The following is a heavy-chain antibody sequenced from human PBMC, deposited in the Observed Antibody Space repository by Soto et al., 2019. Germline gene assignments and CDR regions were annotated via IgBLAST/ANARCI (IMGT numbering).Heavy chain of an antibody. Sequence: EVQLVESGGGLVQPGGSLRLSCAASGFTVSSYDMNWVRQATGKGLEWVSAIGTAGDTYYPDSVKGRFTISREKAKNSLYLQMSSLRAVDTAVYYCVSSARWFQSRYFDLWGRGTLVTVSS. J-gene: IGHJ2*01. D-gene: IGHD3-10*01. CDR1: GFTVSSYD. V-gene: IGHV3-13*01. CDR2: IGTAGDT. CDR3: VSSARWFQSRYFDL.